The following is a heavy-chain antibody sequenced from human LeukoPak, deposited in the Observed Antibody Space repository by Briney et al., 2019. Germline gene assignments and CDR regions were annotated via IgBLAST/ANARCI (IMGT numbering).Heavy chain of an antibody. D-gene: IGHD3-10*01. J-gene: IGHJ4*02. CDR3: AKDIGYYYGSGSYPDY. CDR2: ISGDGGST. CDR1: GFTFDDYA. V-gene: IGHV3-43*02. Sequence: GGSLRLSCAASGFTFDDYAMHWVRQAPGKGLEWVSLISGDGGSTYYAESVKGRFTISRDNSKNSLYLQMNSLRTEDTALYYCAKDIGYYYGSGSYPDYWGQGTLVTVSS.